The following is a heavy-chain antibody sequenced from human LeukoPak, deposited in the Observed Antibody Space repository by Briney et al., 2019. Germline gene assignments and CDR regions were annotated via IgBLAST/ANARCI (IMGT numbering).Heavy chain of an antibody. J-gene: IGHJ6*02. V-gene: IGHV5-51*01. Sequence: GESLKISCKTSGYSFISYSIAWVRQMPGKGLEWMGIIYPGDSDTRYSPSFQGQVTISADKSISTAYLQWSSLKASDTAMYYCARARDSGIAAAGLLYYYYGMDVWGQGTTVTVSS. CDR1: GYSFISYS. CDR2: IYPGDSDT. D-gene: IGHD6-13*01. CDR3: ARARDSGIAAAGLLYYYYGMDV.